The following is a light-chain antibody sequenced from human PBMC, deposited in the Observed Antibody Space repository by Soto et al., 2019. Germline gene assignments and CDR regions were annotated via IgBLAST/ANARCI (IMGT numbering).Light chain of an antibody. CDR1: QPISNW. CDR3: QQYNSDPYT. Sequence: DIQMTQSPSTLSASVGDRVTISCRASQPISNWLAWYQQKPGKAPKLLIYDSSSLETGVPPRFGGTGSGTQYTLTISSLQPDDSATYYCQQYNSDPYTFGQGTRLQIK. CDR2: DSS. V-gene: IGKV1-5*01. J-gene: IGKJ2*01.